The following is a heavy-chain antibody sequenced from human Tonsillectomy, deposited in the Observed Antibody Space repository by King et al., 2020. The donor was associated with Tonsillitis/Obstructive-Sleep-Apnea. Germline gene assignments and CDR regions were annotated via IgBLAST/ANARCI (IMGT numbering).Heavy chain of an antibody. J-gene: IGHJ6*04. CDR3: TTDKDRDYDEYEFFFYYGMEV. V-gene: IGHV3-15*07. CDR2: IKSKSDGGTT. CDR1: GVTFSNAW. D-gene: IGHD4-17*01. Sequence: VQLVESGGGLVKPGGSLRLSCVGSGVTFSNAWMNWVRQAPGKGLEWVGRIKSKSDGGTTEYAAPVKGRFTISRDDSKNTLFLQMNSLRTEDTAEYYCTTDKDRDYDEYEFFFYYGMEVWGAETTVTVSS.